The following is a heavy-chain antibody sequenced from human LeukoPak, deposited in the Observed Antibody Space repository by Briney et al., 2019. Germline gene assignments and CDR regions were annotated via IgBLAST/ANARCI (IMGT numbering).Heavy chain of an antibody. CDR2: NRSKAYGETT. CDR3: TSAAAGRGTYFYFGMDV. Sequence: GGSLRLSCAASGFTVSSNYMSWVRQAPGKGLEWVGFNRSKAYGETTEYAASVKGRFTISRDDSKIIAYLQMNSLKTEDTAVYYCTSAAAGRGTYFYFGMDVWGQGTTVTVSS. J-gene: IGHJ6*02. V-gene: IGHV3-49*04. D-gene: IGHD6-13*01. CDR1: GFTVSSNY.